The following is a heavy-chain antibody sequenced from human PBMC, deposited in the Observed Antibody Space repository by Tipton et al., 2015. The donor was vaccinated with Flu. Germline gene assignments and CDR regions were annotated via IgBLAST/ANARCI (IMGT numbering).Heavy chain of an antibody. CDR2: VTDGDAAA. D-gene: IGHD5-18*01. J-gene: IGHJ3*02. V-gene: IGHV3-23*01. CDR1: GFTFRAYT. CDR3: AKKEGYGYAADM. Sequence: SLRLSCAASGFTFRAYTMSWFRQAPGKGLEWVSTVTDGDAAAYYYADSVKGRLSISRDNSKNTLYLLMNSLRAEDTAVYYCAKKEGYGYAADMRGQGTVVPVSS.